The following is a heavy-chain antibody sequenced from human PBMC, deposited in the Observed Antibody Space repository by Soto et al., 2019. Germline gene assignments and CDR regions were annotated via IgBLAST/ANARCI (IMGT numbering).Heavy chain of an antibody. CDR1: GFTFRDNL. CDR3: ARDIQSVGPRANDGFAV. V-gene: IGHV1-3*01. CDR2: LNPDTGNT. J-gene: IGHJ3*01. D-gene: IGHD5-18*01. Sequence: QVPLVQSGAELKKPGASVNISCTASGFTFRDNLIHWVRQVPGQGLEWMGWLNPDTGNTRYSETFQGRVTLSRHPSARIAYLELSGLANEDTALYFCARDIQSVGPRANDGFAVWGQGTRITVSS.